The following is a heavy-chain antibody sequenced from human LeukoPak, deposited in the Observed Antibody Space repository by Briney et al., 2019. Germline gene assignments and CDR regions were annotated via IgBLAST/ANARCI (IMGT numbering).Heavy chain of an antibody. CDR3: ARDRDILTGYYILDY. CDR2: IYTSGST. Sequence: SETLSLTCTVSGGSISSGSYYWSWIRQPAGKGLEWIGRIYTSGSTNYNPSLKSRVTISVDTSKNQFSLKLSSVTAADTAVYYRARDRDILTGYYILDYWGQGTLVTVSS. J-gene: IGHJ4*02. V-gene: IGHV4-61*02. D-gene: IGHD3-9*01. CDR1: GGSISSGSYY.